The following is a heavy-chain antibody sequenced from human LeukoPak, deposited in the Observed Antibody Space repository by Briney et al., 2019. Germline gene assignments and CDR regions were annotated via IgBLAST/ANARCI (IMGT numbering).Heavy chain of an antibody. Sequence: PGGSLRLSCAASGFTFSDYYMSWIRQAPGKGLEWVAVISYDGSNKYYADSVKGRFTISRDNSKNTLYLQMNSLRAEDTAVYYCARGPAPFGELGIDYWGQGTLVTVSS. CDR3: ARGPAPFGELGIDY. V-gene: IGHV3-30-3*01. D-gene: IGHD3-10*01. CDR1: GFTFSDYY. J-gene: IGHJ4*02. CDR2: ISYDGSNK.